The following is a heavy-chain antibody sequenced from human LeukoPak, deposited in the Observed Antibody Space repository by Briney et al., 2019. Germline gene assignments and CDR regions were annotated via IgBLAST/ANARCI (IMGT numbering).Heavy chain of an antibody. CDR1: GGSISSSSYY. D-gene: IGHD6-19*01. CDR3: ARESGYSSGWYRVDY. CDR2: IYYSGST. V-gene: IGHV4-39*02. Sequence: KPSETLSFTCTVSGGSISSSSYYWGWIRQPPGKGLEWIGSIYYSGSTYYNPSLKSRVTISVDTSKNQFSLKLSSVTAADTAVYYCARESGYSSGWYRVDYWGQGTLVTVSS. J-gene: IGHJ4*02.